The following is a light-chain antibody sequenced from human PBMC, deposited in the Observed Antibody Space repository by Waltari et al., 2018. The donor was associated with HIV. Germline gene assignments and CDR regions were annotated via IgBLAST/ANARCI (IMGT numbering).Light chain of an antibody. CDR3: CSEAGIWGV. CDR1: SSDVGAYNY. Sequence: QSALTQPRSVSGSPGQSVTISCTGTSSDVGAYNYVSWYQQHPGKAPKLIIYDVNMRPAVVPDRFSCSKSGNTASLNISRLQAEDDSYYYSCSEAGIWGVFGTGTKVTVL. J-gene: IGLJ1*01. V-gene: IGLV2-11*01. CDR2: DVN.